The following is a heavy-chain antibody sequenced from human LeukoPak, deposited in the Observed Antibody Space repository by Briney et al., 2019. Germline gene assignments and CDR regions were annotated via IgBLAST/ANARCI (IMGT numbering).Heavy chain of an antibody. Sequence: PSETLSLTCTVSGGSISSGGYYWSWIRQHPGKGLEWIGYIYYSGSTYYNPSLKSRVTISVDTSKNQFSLKLSSVTAADTAVYYCARDSYGDYILVDYWGQGTLVTVSS. V-gene: IGHV4-31*03. CDR2: IYYSGST. CDR3: ARDSYGDYILVDY. D-gene: IGHD4-17*01. CDR1: GGSISSGGYY. J-gene: IGHJ4*02.